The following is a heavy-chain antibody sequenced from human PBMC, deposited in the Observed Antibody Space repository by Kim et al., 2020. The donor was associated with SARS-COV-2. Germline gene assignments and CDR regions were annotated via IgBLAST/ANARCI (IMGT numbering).Heavy chain of an antibody. Sequence: ASVKVSCKASGYTFTSYGISWVRQAPGQGLEWMGWISAYNGNTNDAQKLQRRVTMTTDTSTSTAYMELRSLRSDEPAVYYCAHIAVAAPSFDIWGQGTMVTVSS. CDR1: GYTFTSYG. CDR3: AHIAVAAPSFDI. CDR2: ISAYNGNT. D-gene: IGHD6-19*01. V-gene: IGHV1-18*01. J-gene: IGHJ3*02.